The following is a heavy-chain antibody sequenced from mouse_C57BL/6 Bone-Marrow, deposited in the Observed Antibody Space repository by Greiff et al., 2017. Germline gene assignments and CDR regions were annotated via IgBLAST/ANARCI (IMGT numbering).Heavy chain of an antibody. J-gene: IGHJ4*01. CDR3: AKHPMDY. CDR1: GYTFTSYW. V-gene: IGHV1-50*01. Sequence: QVQLQQPGAELVKPGASVKLSCKASGYTFTSYWMQWVKQRPGQGLEWIGEIAPSDSYTNYNQKFKGKATMTVDPSSSTAYMQLSSLTSEDSAVYYCAKHPMDYWGQGTSVTVSS. CDR2: IAPSDSYT.